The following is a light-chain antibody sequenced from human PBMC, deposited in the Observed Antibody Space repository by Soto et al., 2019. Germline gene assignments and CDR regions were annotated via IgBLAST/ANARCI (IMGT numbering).Light chain of an antibody. CDR3: QQSRDYPWT. V-gene: IGKV1-5*03. Sequence: EIQMTQSPSTLSASVGDRVTITCRASQSINSYLAWYQQKPGKAPKLLIYEASNLESGVPSRFSGSGSGTEFTLTISSLQPDDFATYYCQQSRDYPWTFGQGTKVDIK. J-gene: IGKJ1*01. CDR2: EAS. CDR1: QSINSY.